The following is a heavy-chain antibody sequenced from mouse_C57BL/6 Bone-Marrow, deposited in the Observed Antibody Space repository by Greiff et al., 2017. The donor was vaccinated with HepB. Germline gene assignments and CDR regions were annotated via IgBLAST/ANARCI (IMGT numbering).Heavy chain of an antibody. D-gene: IGHD3-3*01. V-gene: IGHV1-69*01. CDR3: AREGWVND. CDR2: IDPSDSST. Sequence: QVQLQQPGAELVMPGASVKLSCKASGYTFTSYWMHWVKQRPGQGLEWIGEIDPSDSSTNYNQKFKGKSTLTVDKSSSTAYMQLSSLTSEDSAVYYCAREGWVNDWGQGTTLTVSS. CDR1: GYTFTSYW. J-gene: IGHJ2*01.